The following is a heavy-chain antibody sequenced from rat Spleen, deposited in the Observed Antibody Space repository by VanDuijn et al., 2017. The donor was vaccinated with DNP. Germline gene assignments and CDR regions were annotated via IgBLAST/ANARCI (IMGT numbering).Heavy chain of an antibody. CDR2: MRNVGTT. CDR1: GFSLTSYY. J-gene: IGHJ2*01. CDR3: ARELPGYNPFDY. D-gene: IGHD1-4*01. V-gene: IGHV2-65*01. Sequence: QVQLKETGPGLVQPTQTLSITCTVSGFSLTSYYIQWVRQTPGKGLEWMGFMRNVGTTEYNSEFKSRLTISRDTSKNQVFLHMGGLKTEDTGVYYCARELPGYNPFDYWGQGVMVTVSS.